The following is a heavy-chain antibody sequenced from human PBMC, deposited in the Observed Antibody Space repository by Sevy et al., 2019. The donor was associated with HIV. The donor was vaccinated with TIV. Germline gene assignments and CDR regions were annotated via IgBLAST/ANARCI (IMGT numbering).Heavy chain of an antibody. D-gene: IGHD2-8*01. CDR2: ISSSSTYI. Sequence: GGSLRLSCAASGFTFSTYSMNWVRQAPGKGLEWVSSISSSSTYIYYADSVKGRLTISRDNAKNSLYLQMNSLRAEDTAVYYCARDLCTDGVCPRWGYYYYGMDVWGQGTTVTVSS. CDR3: ARDLCTDGVCPRWGYYYYGMDV. J-gene: IGHJ6*02. CDR1: GFTFSTYS. V-gene: IGHV3-21*01.